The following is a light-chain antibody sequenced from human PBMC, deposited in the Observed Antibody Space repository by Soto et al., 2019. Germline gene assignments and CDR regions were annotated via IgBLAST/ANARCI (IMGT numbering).Light chain of an antibody. V-gene: IGKV3-20*01. CDR2: AAS. J-gene: IGKJ5*01. Sequence: TQSPSSVSASIGDTVTITCRASQDINVYLNWYQQTPGQAPRLLIYAASSRATGIPDRFSGSGFGTDFTLTISRLEPEDFALYYCQHYAGGSRITFGQGTRLEIK. CDR3: QHYAGGSRIT. CDR1: QDINVY.